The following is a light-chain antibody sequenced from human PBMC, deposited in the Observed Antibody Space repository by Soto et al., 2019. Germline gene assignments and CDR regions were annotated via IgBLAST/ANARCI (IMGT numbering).Light chain of an antibody. CDR3: QQYNSLVT. CDR2: KAS. V-gene: IGKV1-5*03. J-gene: IGKJ2*01. Sequence: DIQMTQSPSTLSASVGDRVTITCRASQSIRSWLAWYQQKPGKAPKLLIYKASSLESGVPSRFSGSGSGTEFTITNSSLQRDDFATYYCQQYNSLVTFGQGTKLEIK. CDR1: QSIRSW.